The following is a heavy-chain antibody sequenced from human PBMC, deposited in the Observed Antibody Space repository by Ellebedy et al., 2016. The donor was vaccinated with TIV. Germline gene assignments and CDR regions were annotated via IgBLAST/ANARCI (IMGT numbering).Heavy chain of an antibody. CDR3: ARDPVAYYDFWSGYYTDYFDY. CDR2: IKQDGSNK. Sequence: GESLKISCAASGFTFSDYFMNWVRQAPGKGLEWVANIKQDGSNKYYVDSVKGRFTISRDNAKNTLYLQMNSLRAEDTAVYYCARDPVAYYDFWSGYYTDYFDYWGQGSLVTVSS. J-gene: IGHJ4*02. D-gene: IGHD3-3*01. CDR1: GFTFSDYF. V-gene: IGHV3-7*01.